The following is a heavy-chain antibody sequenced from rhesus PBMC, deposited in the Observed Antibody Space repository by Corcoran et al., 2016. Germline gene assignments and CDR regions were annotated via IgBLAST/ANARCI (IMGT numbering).Heavy chain of an antibody. CDR3: ASGGSKYRNDY. CDR1: GYSISSGYY. CDR2: ISGSGWST. D-gene: IGHD4-23*01. V-gene: IGHV4-99*01. Sequence: QVQLQESGPGLVKPSETLSLTCAVSGYSISSGYYWGWIRQPPGKGLDYLGCISGSGWSTYYNPSLKSRVTLSVDTSKNQLSRKLTSVTAADTAVYYGASGGSKYRNDYGGQGVLVTVSS. J-gene: IGHJ4*01.